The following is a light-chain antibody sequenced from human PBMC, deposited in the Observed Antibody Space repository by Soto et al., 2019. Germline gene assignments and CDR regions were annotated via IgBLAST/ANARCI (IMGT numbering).Light chain of an antibody. J-gene: IGKJ2*01. Sequence: EIVLTQSPGTLSLSPGESATLSCRASQTVSSSYLAWYQQKPGQAPRLLIYGASSRATGIPDRFSGSGSGTDFTLTINRREPEDLAVYYCQQYGSSLYTFGQGNKLEIK. CDR3: QQYGSSLYT. CDR2: GAS. V-gene: IGKV3-20*01. CDR1: QTVSSSY.